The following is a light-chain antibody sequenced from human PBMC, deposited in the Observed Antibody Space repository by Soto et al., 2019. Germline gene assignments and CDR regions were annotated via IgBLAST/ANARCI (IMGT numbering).Light chain of an antibody. CDR3: FSYIGSRASCV. Sequence: QSALTQPASVSGSPGQSITISCTGTTNDVGDYNYVAWYQQHSGKVPRLMIYEVSNRPPGVSYRFSGSKSGSTASLTISVLQAEDEADFYCFSYIGSRASCVFGTGTKVTVL. CDR2: EVS. CDR1: TNDVGDYNY. J-gene: IGLJ1*01. V-gene: IGLV2-14*01.